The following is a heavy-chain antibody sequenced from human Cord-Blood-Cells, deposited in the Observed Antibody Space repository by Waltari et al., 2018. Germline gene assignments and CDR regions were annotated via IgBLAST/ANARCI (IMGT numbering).Heavy chain of an antibody. J-gene: IGHJ4*01. CDR1: GGSFSGYY. Sequence: QVQLQQWGAGLLKPSETLSLTCAVYGGSFSGYYWSWIRQPPGKGLEWIGEINHSGSTTYNPSLKSRVTISVDTSKNQFSLKLSSVTAADTAVYYCARVNGSGSYYDYWGQGTLVTVSS. D-gene: IGHD3-10*01. V-gene: IGHV4-34*01. CDR2: INHSGST. CDR3: ARVNGSGSYYDY.